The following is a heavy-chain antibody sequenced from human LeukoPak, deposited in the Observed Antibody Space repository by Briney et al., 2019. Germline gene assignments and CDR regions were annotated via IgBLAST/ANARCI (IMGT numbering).Heavy chain of an antibody. J-gene: IGHJ6*02. D-gene: IGHD3-10*01. CDR3: AKKERLWFGESSGMDV. CDR1: GFTFSSYA. V-gene: IGHV3-23*01. Sequence: GGSLRLSCAASGFTFSSYAMSWVRQAPGKGLEWVSAISGSGGSTYYTDSVKGRFTISRDNSKNTLYLQMNSLRAEDTAVYYCAKKERLWFGESSGMDVWGQGTTVTVSS. CDR2: ISGSGGST.